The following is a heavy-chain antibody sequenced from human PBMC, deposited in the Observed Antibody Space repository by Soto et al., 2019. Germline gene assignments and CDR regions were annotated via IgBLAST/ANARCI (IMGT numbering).Heavy chain of an antibody. Sequence: QVQLVQSGAEVKKPGASVKVSCKASGYTFTSYGISWVRQAPGQGLEWMGWINPYNGNANYTQNLQGRVTMTTDTYRSTASMELRSLGSDDTAVYYCSRDWFGVDYWGQGTLATVSS. V-gene: IGHV1-18*01. CDR1: GYTFTSYG. CDR3: SRDWFGVDY. J-gene: IGHJ4*02. D-gene: IGHD3-16*01. CDR2: INPYNGNA.